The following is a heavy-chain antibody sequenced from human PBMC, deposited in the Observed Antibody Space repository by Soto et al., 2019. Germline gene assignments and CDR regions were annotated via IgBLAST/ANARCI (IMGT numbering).Heavy chain of an antibody. D-gene: IGHD3-10*01. Sequence: GASVKVSCKASGGTFSSYAISWVRQAPGQGLEWMGGIITIFGTANYAQKFRGRVTITADESTSTAYMELSSLRSEDTAVYYCAGPPHSGSYGMDVWGQGTTVTVSS. J-gene: IGHJ6*02. V-gene: IGHV1-69*13. CDR2: IITIFGTA. CDR1: GGTFSSYA. CDR3: AGPPHSGSYGMDV.